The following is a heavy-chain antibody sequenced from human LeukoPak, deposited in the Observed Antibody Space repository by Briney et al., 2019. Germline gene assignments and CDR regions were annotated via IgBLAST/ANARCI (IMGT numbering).Heavy chain of an antibody. V-gene: IGHV3-53*05. D-gene: IGHD4-17*01. CDR3: AKDFSQGDYGVYIDY. J-gene: IGHJ4*02. CDR1: GFTVSSNY. Sequence: PGGSLRLSCAASGFTVSSNYMSWVRQAPGKGLEWVSVIYSGGSTYYADSVKGRFTISRDNSKNTLYLQMNSLRAEDTAVYYCAKDFSQGDYGVYIDYWGQGTLVTVSS. CDR2: IYSGGST.